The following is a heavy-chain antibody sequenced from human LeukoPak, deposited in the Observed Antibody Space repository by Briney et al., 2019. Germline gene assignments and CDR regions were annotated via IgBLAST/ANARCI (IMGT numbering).Heavy chain of an antibody. CDR3: ARGRVGATFGYFDY. CDR2: IRYDGSNK. J-gene: IGHJ4*02. Sequence: GGSLRLSCAASGFTFSSYGMHWVRQAPGKGLEWVTFIRYDGSNKYYADSVKGRFTVSRDNSKNTLYLQMNSLRAEDTAVYYCARGRVGATFGYFDYWGQGTLVTVSS. V-gene: IGHV3-30*02. D-gene: IGHD1-26*01. CDR1: GFTFSSYG.